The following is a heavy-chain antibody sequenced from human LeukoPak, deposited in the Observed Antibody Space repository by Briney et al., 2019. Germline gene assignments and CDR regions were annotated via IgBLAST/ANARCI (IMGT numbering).Heavy chain of an antibody. V-gene: IGHV3-33*06. CDR1: GFTFSSYG. CDR3: AKDLPPLRFLEWTDAFDI. CDR2: IWYDGSNK. Sequence: HPGGSLRLSCAASGFTFSSYGMHWVRQAPGKGLEWVAVIWYDGSNKYYADSVKGRFTISRDNSKNTLYLQMNSLRAEDTAVYYCAKDLPPLRFLEWTDAFDIWGQGTMVTVSS. D-gene: IGHD3-3*01. J-gene: IGHJ3*02.